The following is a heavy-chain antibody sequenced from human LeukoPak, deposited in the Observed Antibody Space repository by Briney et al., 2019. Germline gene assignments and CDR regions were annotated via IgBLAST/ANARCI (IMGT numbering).Heavy chain of an antibody. V-gene: IGHV4-34*01. D-gene: IGHD6-13*01. CDR3: ARAVSSSWYYFDY. Sequence: SETLSLTCAVYGGSFSGCSWSWIRQPPGKGLEWIGEINHSGSTNYNPSLKSRVTISVDTSKNQFSLKLSSVTAADTAVYYCARAVSSSWYYFDYWGKGTLVTVSS. CDR2: INHSGST. CDR1: GGSFSGCS. J-gene: IGHJ4*02.